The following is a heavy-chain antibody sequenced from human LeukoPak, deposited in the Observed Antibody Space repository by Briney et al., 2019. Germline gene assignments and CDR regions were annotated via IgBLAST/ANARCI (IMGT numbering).Heavy chain of an antibody. D-gene: IGHD2-15*01. CDR1: GGSISSYY. Sequence: PSETLSLTCTVSGGSISSYYWSWIRQPPGKGLEWIGEINHSGSTNYNPSLKSRVTISVDTSKNQFSLKLSSVTAADTAVYYCARGGGAWQVVVAATGLLFDYWGQGTLVTVSS. J-gene: IGHJ4*02. V-gene: IGHV4-34*01. CDR3: ARGGGAWQVVVAATGLLFDY. CDR2: INHSGST.